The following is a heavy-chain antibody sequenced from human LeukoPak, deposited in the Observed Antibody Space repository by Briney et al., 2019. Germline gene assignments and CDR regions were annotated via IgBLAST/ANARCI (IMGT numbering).Heavy chain of an antibody. V-gene: IGHV3-11*04. CDR3: SRRPSSGWCAGCLDY. Sequence: AAESLTVSCAASGFSFTEDYVSWVRQAPGEGLEWIAYIIRVGSMILYADSVNGRFTISRDAAKNSMLLKMNSLSAEDTDVYYCSRRPSSGWCAGCLDYWGQGSLVTVSS. J-gene: IGHJ4*02. D-gene: IGHD6-19*01. CDR1: GFSFTEDY. CDR2: IIRVGSMI.